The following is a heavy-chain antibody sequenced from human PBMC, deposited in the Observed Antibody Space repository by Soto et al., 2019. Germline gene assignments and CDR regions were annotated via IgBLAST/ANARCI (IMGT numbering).Heavy chain of an antibody. CDR1: GFSFSSYS. Sequence: GGSLRLSCADSGFSFSSYSMSWVRQTPGKGLEWVAAITATGDRTYYADSVTGRFTISRDNSKKTHYLQMTSLRAEDTAMYYCATMNGYFEYWGQGTPVTVSS. D-gene: IGHD3-22*01. CDR2: ITATGDRT. J-gene: IGHJ4*02. V-gene: IGHV3-23*01. CDR3: ATMNGYFEY.